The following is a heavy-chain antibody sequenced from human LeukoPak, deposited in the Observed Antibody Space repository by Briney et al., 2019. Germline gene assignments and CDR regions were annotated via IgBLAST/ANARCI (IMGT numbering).Heavy chain of an antibody. CDR2: IYSGGRT. J-gene: IGHJ6*02. Sequence: GGSLRLSCAASGFTVSSNYMSWVRQAPGKGLEWVSVIYSGGRTYYADSVKGRFTISSDNSKNTVNLQMNSLRAEDTAVYYCAREYCSSTSCYGMDVWGQGTTVTVSS. V-gene: IGHV3-53*01. CDR3: AREYCSSTSCYGMDV. CDR1: GFTVSSNY. D-gene: IGHD2-2*01.